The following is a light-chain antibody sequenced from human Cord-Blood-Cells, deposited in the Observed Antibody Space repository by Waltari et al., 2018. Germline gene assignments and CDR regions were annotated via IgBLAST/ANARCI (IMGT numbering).Light chain of an antibody. CDR1: SRYVGGYNY. CDR2: DAS. Sequence: QSALTQPASVSGSPGQSITLPCTGTSRYVGGYNYVPWYQQHPGKAPKLTIYDASNRPSGVSNRFSGSKSGNTASLTISGLQAEDEADYYCSSYTSSSTYVFGTGTKVTVL. CDR3: SSYTSSSTYV. V-gene: IGLV2-14*01. J-gene: IGLJ1*01.